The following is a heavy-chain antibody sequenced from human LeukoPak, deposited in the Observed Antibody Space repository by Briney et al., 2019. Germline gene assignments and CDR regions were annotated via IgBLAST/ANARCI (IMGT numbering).Heavy chain of an antibody. CDR1: GYSFTGYY. D-gene: IGHD6-13*01. Sequence: ASLKVSCKASGYSFTGYYMNWVRQAPGQGLEWVGWINPNSGGTNYAQKFQGRVTMTRDTSISTAYMELRKLRSDDTAVYYCARSYSSSYYWFDPWGQGTLVTVSS. V-gene: IGHV1-2*02. CDR2: INPNSGGT. J-gene: IGHJ5*02. CDR3: ARSYSSSYYWFDP.